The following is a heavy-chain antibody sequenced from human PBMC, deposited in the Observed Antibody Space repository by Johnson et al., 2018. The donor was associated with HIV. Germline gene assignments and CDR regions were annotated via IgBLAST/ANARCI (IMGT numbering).Heavy chain of an antibody. D-gene: IGHD3-9*01. V-gene: IGHV3-30*18. CDR1: GFIFGSCW. Sequence: QVQLVESGGGLVEPGGSLRLSCIASGFIFGSCWMTWVRQAPGERLEWVAVISYDGSNKYYADSVKGRFTLSRDNSKNTLYLQMNGLRAEDTAMYYCAKRKRYFDWLSAFDIWGQGTMVTVTS. J-gene: IGHJ3*02. CDR2: ISYDGSNK. CDR3: AKRKRYFDWLSAFDI.